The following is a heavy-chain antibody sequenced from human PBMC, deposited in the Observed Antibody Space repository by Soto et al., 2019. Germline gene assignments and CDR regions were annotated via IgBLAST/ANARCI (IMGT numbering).Heavy chain of an antibody. CDR3: ARTAYYYDSSGYYFDC. J-gene: IGHJ4*02. Sequence: QVQLVESGGGVVQPGRSLRLSCAASGFTFSSYGMHWVRQAPGKGLEWVAVIWYDGRNTYYADSVKGRFTISRDNSENTLYLQMNSLRAEDTAVYYCARTAYYYDSSGYYFDCWGQGTLVTVSS. V-gene: IGHV3-33*01. CDR1: GFTFSSYG. CDR2: IWYDGRNT. D-gene: IGHD3-22*01.